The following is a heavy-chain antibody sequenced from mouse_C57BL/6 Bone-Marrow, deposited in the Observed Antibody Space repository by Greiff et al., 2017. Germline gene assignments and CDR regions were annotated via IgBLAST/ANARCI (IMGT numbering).Heavy chain of an antibody. CDR2: IDPEDGET. J-gene: IGHJ2*01. CDR1: GFNIKDYY. Sequence: EVQLQQSGAELVRPGASVKLSCTASGFNIKDYYMHWVKQRPEQGLEWIGRIDPEDGETKYAPKFQDKATITADTSSNTAYLQLSSLTSEDTAVYYCTRSLIYYGTNYWGQGTTLTVSS. V-gene: IGHV14-2*01. D-gene: IGHD1-1*01. CDR3: TRSLIYYGTNY.